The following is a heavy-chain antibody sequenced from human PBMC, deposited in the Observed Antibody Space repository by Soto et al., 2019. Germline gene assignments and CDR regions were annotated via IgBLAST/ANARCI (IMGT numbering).Heavy chain of an antibody. CDR3: ARDRSSSPDYFDF. Sequence: QVQLQESGPGLVRPSQTLSLTCTVSGGSINSDDFYWSWIRQPPGEGLEWIGFIYSNGRTSYTPSLESRLAISLDTSKNHFSLRLSSVTAADTAVYYCARDRSSSPDYFDFWGPGPLVTVSS. CDR2: IYSNGRT. CDR1: GGSINSDDFY. V-gene: IGHV4-30-4*01. D-gene: IGHD2-15*01. J-gene: IGHJ4*02.